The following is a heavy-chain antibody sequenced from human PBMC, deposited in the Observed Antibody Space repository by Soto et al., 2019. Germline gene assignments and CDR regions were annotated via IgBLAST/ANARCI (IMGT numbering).Heavy chain of an antibody. CDR2: ISSSSSTI. Sequence: GGSLRLSCAASGFTFSSYSMNWVRQAPGKGLEWVSYISSSSSTIYYADSVKGRFTISRDNAKNSLYLQMNSLRAEDTAVYYCARGPSTGTTYWGQGTLVTVSS. CDR3: ARGPSTGTTY. CDR1: GFTFSSYS. D-gene: IGHD1-1*01. J-gene: IGHJ4*02. V-gene: IGHV3-48*01.